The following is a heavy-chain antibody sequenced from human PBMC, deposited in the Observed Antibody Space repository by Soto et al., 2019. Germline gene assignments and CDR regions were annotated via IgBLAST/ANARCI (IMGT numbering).Heavy chain of an antibody. CDR1: GGSISGYY. CDR3: AEYRRTDAEAYILDF. J-gene: IGHJ4*02. CDR2: LYYSGST. V-gene: IGHV4-59*01. D-gene: IGHD2-2*01. Sequence: PSETLSLTCTLSGGSISGYYWSWIRQPPGKGLDGIGYLYYSGSTNYNPSLESLVIISVHISNNQFSLMLTSVATADTPVYSCAEYRRTDAEAYILDFWRQGTLDSVSA.